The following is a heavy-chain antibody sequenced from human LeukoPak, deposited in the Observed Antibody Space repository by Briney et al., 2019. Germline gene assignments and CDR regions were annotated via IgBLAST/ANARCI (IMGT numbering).Heavy chain of an antibody. J-gene: IGHJ4*02. Sequence: GGSLRLSCAASGFTFSSYAMSWVRQAPGKGLEWVSGISGSAYSTYYADSVQGRFTISRDNSKNTLYLQMNSLRAEDTAVYYCAKDIVGEWLVLYSFDSWGQGTLVTVSS. CDR1: GFTFSSYA. V-gene: IGHV3-23*01. D-gene: IGHD6-19*01. CDR2: ISGSAYST. CDR3: AKDIVGEWLVLYSFDS.